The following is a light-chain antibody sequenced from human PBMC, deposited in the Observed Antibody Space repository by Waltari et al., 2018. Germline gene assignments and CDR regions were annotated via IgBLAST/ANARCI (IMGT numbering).Light chain of an antibody. CDR2: EVN. CDR1: SSDVGYYNL. V-gene: IGLV2-23*02. Sequence: QSALTQPASLSVSPGQSITISCTGTSSDVGYYNLVSWYQQHPGKAPKLMIYEVNKRPSGVSNRFSASKSGNTASLTISGLQAEDEADYHCCSYAGGSTFVVFGGGTKLTVL. J-gene: IGLJ2*01. CDR3: CSYAGGSTFVV.